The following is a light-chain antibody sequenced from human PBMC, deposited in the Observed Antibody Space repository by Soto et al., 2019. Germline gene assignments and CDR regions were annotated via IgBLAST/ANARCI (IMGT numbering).Light chain of an antibody. V-gene: IGKV3-20*01. CDR3: QHYGSSPRT. J-gene: IGKJ1*01. CDR2: GAS. CDR1: QSVSSSY. Sequence: EIVLTQSPGTLSLSPGARATLSCRASQSVSSSYLAWYQRKPGQAPRLLIYGASSRATGIPDRFSGSGSGTDFNLTISRLEPEDFAMYYCQHYGSSPRTFGQGTKVDTK.